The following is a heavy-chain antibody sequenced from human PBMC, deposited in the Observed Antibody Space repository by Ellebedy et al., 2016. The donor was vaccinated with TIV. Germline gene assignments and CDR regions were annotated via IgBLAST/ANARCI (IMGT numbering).Heavy chain of an antibody. CDR3: AKGRGGGSDSSAPRYYFDY. J-gene: IGHJ4*02. CDR2: ISHTGSRT. V-gene: IGHV3-23*01. D-gene: IGHD3-22*01. CDR1: GFTFSSYA. Sequence: PGGSLRLSCAASGFTFSSYAMSWVRQASGKGLEWVSTISHTGSRTYYADSVEGRFTISRDNSKKTLYLQMNSLRAEDTAIYYCAKGRGGGSDSSAPRYYFDYWGLGTLVTVSS.